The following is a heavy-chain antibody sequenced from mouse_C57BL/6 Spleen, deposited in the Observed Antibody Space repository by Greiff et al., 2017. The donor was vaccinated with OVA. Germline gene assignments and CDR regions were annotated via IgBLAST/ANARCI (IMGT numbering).Heavy chain of an antibody. D-gene: IGHD1-1*01. Sequence: VQLQQSGPVLVKPGASVKMSCKASGYTFTDYYMNWVKQSHGKSLEWIGVINPYNGGTSYNQKFKGKATLTVDKSSSTAYMELNSLTSEDSAVYYCARLDYGSRGDYWGQGTSVTVSS. V-gene: IGHV1-19*01. J-gene: IGHJ4*01. CDR3: ARLDYGSRGDY. CDR2: INPYNGGT. CDR1: GYTFTDYY.